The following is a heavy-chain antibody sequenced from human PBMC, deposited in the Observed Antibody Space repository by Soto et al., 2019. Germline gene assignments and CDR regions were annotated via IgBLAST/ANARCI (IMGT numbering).Heavy chain of an antibody. D-gene: IGHD6-13*01. Sequence: SEPLSLTCTVSGASISGSLHYWDWIRQPPGNGLEWIGSLYYGGSSYYNPSLKSRVSMSVDTSKNQFSLKVASVTATDTAVYYCARHAPPGVAAPFEYWGQGTLVTVSS. CDR1: GASISGSLHY. CDR2: LYYGGSS. V-gene: IGHV4-39*01. CDR3: ARHAPPGVAAPFEY. J-gene: IGHJ4*02.